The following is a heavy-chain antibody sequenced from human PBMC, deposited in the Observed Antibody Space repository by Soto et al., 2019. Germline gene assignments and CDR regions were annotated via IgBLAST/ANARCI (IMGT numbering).Heavy chain of an antibody. Sequence: QVQLPESGPGLVKPSGTLSLTCAVSGVSIGSHDWWTWVRQPPGKGLEWIGESHQSGNTNYNSSRESRVTISLDKSKNHFSLQLSSVTVADTAVYYCATRDTGRVYWGQGTLVTVSS. CDR3: ATRDTGRVY. J-gene: IGHJ4*02. CDR1: GVSIGSHDW. V-gene: IGHV4-4*02. D-gene: IGHD5-18*01. CDR2: SHQSGNT.